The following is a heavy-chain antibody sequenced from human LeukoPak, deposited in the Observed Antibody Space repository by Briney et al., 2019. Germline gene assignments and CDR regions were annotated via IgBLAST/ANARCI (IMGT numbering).Heavy chain of an antibody. J-gene: IGHJ4*02. V-gene: IGHV4-59*01. CDR3: AGSGSAYYYDSSD. Sequence: SETLSLTCVVYGESLSGYYWTWIRQPPGKGLEWIGYIYYSGSTNYNPSLKSRVTISVDTSKNQFSLKLSSVTAADTAVYYCAGSGSAYYYDSSDWGQGTLVTVSS. CDR1: GESLSGYY. D-gene: IGHD3-22*01. CDR2: IYYSGST.